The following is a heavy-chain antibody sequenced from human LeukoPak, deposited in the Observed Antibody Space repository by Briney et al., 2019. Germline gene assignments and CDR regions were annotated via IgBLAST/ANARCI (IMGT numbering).Heavy chain of an antibody. V-gene: IGHV4-59*01. J-gene: IGHJ3*02. CDR2: IFYSGST. Sequence: SETLSLTCTVSGGSISSYYWSWIRQPPGKGLEWIGYIFYSGSTNYNPSLKSRVTISVDTSKNQFFLNLSSLTTADTAVYYCARGPSYYYGSGTPGFVNAFDIWGQGTMVTVSS. CDR3: ARGPSYYYGSGTPGFVNAFDI. D-gene: IGHD3-10*01. CDR1: GGSISSYY.